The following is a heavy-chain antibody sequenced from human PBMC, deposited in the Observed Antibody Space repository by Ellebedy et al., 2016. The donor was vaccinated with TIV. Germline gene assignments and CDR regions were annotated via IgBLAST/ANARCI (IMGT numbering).Heavy chain of an antibody. V-gene: IGHV1-18*01. J-gene: IGHJ6*02. CDR3: ARGSQGSGYYGMDV. Sequence: ASVKVSCKASGYTFSNSGISWVRQAPGQGLGWLGWISAYNGHTDYAQNFQGRVTMTTDTSTSTAYMELRSLRSDDTAVYYCARGSQGSGYYGMDVWGQGTMVTVSS. D-gene: IGHD3-3*01. CDR2: ISAYNGHT. CDR1: GYTFSNSG.